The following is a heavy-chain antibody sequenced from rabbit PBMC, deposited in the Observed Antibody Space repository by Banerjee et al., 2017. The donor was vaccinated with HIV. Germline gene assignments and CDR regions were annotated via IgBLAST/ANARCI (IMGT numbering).Heavy chain of an antibody. D-gene: IGHD1-1*01. CDR3: ARGSSGNYGMDP. CDR1: GFSFSSSYW. V-gene: IGHV1S40*01. Sequence: QSLEESGGDLVKPGASLTLTCTASGFSFSSSYWICWVRQAPGKGLEWIACIYTGSIGRTGYASWAKGRFTISKTSSTTVTLQMTSLTDADTATHFCARGSSGNYGMDPWGPGTLVTVS. J-gene: IGHJ6*02. CDR2: IYTGSIGRT.